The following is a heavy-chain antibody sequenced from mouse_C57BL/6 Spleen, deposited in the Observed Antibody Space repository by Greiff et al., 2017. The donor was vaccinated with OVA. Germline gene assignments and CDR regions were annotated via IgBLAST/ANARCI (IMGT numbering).Heavy chain of an antibody. V-gene: IGHV6-3*01. CDR3: TDYYGSHFDY. D-gene: IGHD1-2*01. Sequence: EVQLVESGGGLVQPGGSMKLSCVASGFTFSNYWMNWVRQSPEKGLEWVAQIRLKSDNYATHYAESVKGRFTISRDDSKSSVYLQMNNLRAEDTGVYYCTDYYGSHFDYWGQGTTLTVSS. CDR1: GFTFSNYW. CDR2: IRLKSDNYAT. J-gene: IGHJ2*01.